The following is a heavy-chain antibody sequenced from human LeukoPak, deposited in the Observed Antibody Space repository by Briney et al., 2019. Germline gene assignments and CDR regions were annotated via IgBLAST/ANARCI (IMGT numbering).Heavy chain of an antibody. J-gene: IGHJ4*02. CDR3: ARAHAWYGSRDY. D-gene: IGHD6-13*01. Sequence: ASVKVSCKASGYTFTSYAMHWVRQAPGQRLEWMGWINAGNGNTKYSQKFQGRVTITRDTSASTAYMELSSLRSEDTAVYYCARAHAWYGSRDYWGQGTLATVSS. V-gene: IGHV1-3*01. CDR1: GYTFTSYA. CDR2: INAGNGNT.